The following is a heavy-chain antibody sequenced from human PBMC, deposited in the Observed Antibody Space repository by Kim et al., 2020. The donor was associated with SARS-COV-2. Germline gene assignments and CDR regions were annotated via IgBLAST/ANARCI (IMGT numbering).Heavy chain of an antibody. Sequence: SETLSLTCAVYGGSFSGYYWSWIRQPPGKGLEWIGEINHSGSTNYNPSLKSRVTISVDTSKNQFSLKLSSVTAADTAVYYCARYDILTGPRTPLDVWGQGTTVTVSS. CDR1: GGSFSGYY. D-gene: IGHD3-9*01. J-gene: IGHJ6*02. CDR2: INHSGST. V-gene: IGHV4-34*01. CDR3: ARYDILTGPRTPLDV.